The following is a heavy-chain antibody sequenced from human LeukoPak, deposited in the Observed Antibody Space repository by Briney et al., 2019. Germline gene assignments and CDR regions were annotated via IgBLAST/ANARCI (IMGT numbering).Heavy chain of an antibody. Sequence: GGSLRLSCAASGFTFSRYWMTWVRRAPEKGPEWVANIKQDGSEEYYVDSVKGRFTISRDNAKNSLYLQMNSLRAEDTAIYYCARDKIEGPSNFDNWGQGTLVIVSS. V-gene: IGHV3-7*03. CDR1: GFTFSRYW. CDR2: IKQDGSEE. CDR3: ARDKIEGPSNFDN. J-gene: IGHJ4*02. D-gene: IGHD2/OR15-2a*01.